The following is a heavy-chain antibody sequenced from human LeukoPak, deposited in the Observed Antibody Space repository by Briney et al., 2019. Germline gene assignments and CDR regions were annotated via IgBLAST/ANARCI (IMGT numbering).Heavy chain of an antibody. J-gene: IGHJ6*03. CDR1: GFTFSDYY. D-gene: IGHD1-14*01. CDR2: ISSSGSTI. V-gene: IGHV3-11*01. CDR3: ARLPRIPYYYYYMDV. Sequence: GGSLRLSCAASGFTFSDYYMSWIRQAPGKGLEWVSYISSSGSTIYYADSVKGRFTISRDNAKNSLYLQMNSLRAEDTAVYYCARLPRIPYYYYYMDVWGKGTTVTISS.